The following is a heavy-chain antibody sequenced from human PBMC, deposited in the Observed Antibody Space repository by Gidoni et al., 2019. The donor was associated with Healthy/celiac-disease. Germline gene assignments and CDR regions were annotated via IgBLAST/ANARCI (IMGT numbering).Heavy chain of an antibody. Sequence: VSGISWNSGSIGYADSVKGRFTISRDNAKNSLYLQMNSLRAEDTALYYCAKGGGGLRGAFDIWGQGTMVTVSS. V-gene: IGHV3-9*01. J-gene: IGHJ3*02. D-gene: IGHD3-10*01. CDR3: AKGGGGLRGAFDI. CDR2: ISWNSGSI.